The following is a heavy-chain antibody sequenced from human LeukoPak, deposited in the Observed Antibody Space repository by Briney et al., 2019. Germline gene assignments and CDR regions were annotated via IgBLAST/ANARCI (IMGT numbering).Heavy chain of an antibody. Sequence: PSETLCLTCTVSGGSIGSYYWTWIRQPPGKGLEWIGYIYNSGCTNYNPSLKSRVTISVDTSKNQFSLKLSSVTAADTAVYYCARSRDGYNLDYWGQGTLVTVSS. CDR3: ARSRDGYNLDY. CDR1: GGSIGSYY. D-gene: IGHD5-24*01. CDR2: IYNSGCT. V-gene: IGHV4-59*01. J-gene: IGHJ4*02.